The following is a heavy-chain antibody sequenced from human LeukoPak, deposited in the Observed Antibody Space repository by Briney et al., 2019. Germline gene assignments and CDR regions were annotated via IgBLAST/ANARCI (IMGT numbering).Heavy chain of an antibody. CDR3: AKGSYYDSSGYATPPVYFDY. Sequence: GRSLRLSCAASGFTFSSYAMSWVRQAPGKGLEWVSAISGSGGSTYYADSVKGRFTISRDNSKNTLYLQMNSLRAEDTAVYYCAKGSYYDSSGYATPPVYFDYWGQGTLVTVSS. J-gene: IGHJ4*02. D-gene: IGHD3-22*01. CDR1: GFTFSSYA. V-gene: IGHV3-23*01. CDR2: ISGSGGST.